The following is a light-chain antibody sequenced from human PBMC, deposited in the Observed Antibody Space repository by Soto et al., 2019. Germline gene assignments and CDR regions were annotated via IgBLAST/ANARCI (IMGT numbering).Light chain of an antibody. V-gene: IGLV2-14*01. CDR3: GSYRISTAV. CDR2: DVT. CDR1: SSDVGGYNY. J-gene: IGLJ1*01. Sequence: HSLLTQPASVSGSPGQSSTISCTGTSSDVGGYNYVSWYQQYPGKAPKLMIYDVTNRPSGVSNRFSGSKSGNTASLTISGLQAEDEADYYCGSYRISTAVFGTGTKVTVL.